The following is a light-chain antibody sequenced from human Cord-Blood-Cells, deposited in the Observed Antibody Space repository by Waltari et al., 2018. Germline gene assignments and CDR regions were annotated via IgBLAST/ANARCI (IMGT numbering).Light chain of an antibody. V-gene: IGLV2-11*01. Sequence: QSALTQPRSVSGSPGQSVTISCTGTSSDVGGYNYVSWYQQHPGKAPKLMIYDVSKRPSGVPDRFSGSKSGNTASLTISGLQAEDEADYYCCSYAGRVFGGGTK. J-gene: IGLJ3*02. CDR2: DVS. CDR1: SSDVGGYNY. CDR3: CSYAGRV.